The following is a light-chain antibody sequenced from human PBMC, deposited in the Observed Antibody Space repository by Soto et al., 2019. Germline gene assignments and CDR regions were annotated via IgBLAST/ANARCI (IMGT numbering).Light chain of an antibody. V-gene: IGLV2-8*01. Sequence: QSVLTQPPSASGSPGQSVTISCTGTSSDVGAYNYVSWYQQHPGKAPKVLIFEVSKRPSGVPDRFSGSKSGNTASLTVSGLQAEDEADYYCCSYAGSTNLGVFGGGTKLTV. CDR3: CSYAGSTNLGV. CDR2: EVS. CDR1: SSDVGAYNY. J-gene: IGLJ3*02.